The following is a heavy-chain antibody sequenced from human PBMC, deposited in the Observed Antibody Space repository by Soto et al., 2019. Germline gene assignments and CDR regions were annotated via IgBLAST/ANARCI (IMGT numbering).Heavy chain of an antibody. CDR1: GYTFSNYG. Sequence: ASVKVSCKTSGYTFSNYGITWSPQAPGQPLEWLGWISLYSDGANYAQKFQGRVSMTTDTSTTTAYMELRSLRSDDTAVYYCARVVPGAEAWFGPWGQGTLVTVSS. V-gene: IGHV1-18*01. J-gene: IGHJ5*02. CDR2: ISLYSDGA. D-gene: IGHD2-2*01. CDR3: ARVVPGAEAWFGP.